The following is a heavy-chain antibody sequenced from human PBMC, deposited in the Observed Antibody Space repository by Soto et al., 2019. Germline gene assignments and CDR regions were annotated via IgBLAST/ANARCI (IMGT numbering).Heavy chain of an antibody. Sequence: PSETLSLTCTVSGGSISSYYWSWIRQPPGKGLEWIGYIYYSGSTNYNPSLKSRVTISVDTSKNQFSLKLSSVTAADTAVYYCARERATPTSWFDPWGQGNRVTVSS. CDR2: IYYSGST. CDR3: ARERATPTSWFDP. J-gene: IGHJ5*02. D-gene: IGHD5-12*01. V-gene: IGHV4-59*01. CDR1: GGSISSYY.